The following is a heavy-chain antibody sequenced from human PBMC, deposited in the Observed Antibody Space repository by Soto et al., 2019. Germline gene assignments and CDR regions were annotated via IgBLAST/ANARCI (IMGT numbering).Heavy chain of an antibody. CDR2: ISSSSSTI. CDR1: GFTFSSYS. CDR3: VHIRGFYFDY. D-gene: IGHD3-16*01. Sequence: GGSLRLSCAASGFTFSSYSMNWVRQAPGKGLEWVSYISSSSSTIYYADSVKGRFTISRDNAKNSLYLQMTNMDPVDTATYYCVHIRGFYFDYWGQGTLVTVSS. V-gene: IGHV3-48*01. J-gene: IGHJ4*02.